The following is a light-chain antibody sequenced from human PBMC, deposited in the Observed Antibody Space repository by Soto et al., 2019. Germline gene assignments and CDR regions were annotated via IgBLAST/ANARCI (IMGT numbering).Light chain of an antibody. CDR1: QSVNSNY. Sequence: EIVLAQSPGTLSLSQGERATLSCRASQSVNSNYLTRFRQKPGQPPRLLIYGASTRATGITDRFSGSGSGTDFTLTISRLEPEDFAVYYCQLYGSSLVTFGQGTRLEI. CDR3: QLYGSSLVT. V-gene: IGKV3-20*01. CDR2: GAS. J-gene: IGKJ2*01.